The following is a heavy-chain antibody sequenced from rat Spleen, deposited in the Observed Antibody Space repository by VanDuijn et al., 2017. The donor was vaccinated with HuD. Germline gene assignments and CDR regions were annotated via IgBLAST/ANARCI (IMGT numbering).Heavy chain of an antibody. CDR2: ISSAVTNT. Sequence: EVQLVESGGCLVQPGRSLRLSCSASGFTFSTFAMAWVRQSPKKGLEWVATISSAVTNTYYPDSVKGRFAISRDNAKSTLYLQMDSLRSEDTATYYCTRGYYFDYWGQGVMVTVSS. CDR3: TRGYYFDY. J-gene: IGHJ2*01. CDR1: GFTFSTFA. V-gene: IGHV5-7*01.